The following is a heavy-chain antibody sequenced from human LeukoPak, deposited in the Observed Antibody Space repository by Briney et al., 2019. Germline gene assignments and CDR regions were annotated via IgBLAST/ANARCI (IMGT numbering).Heavy chain of an antibody. CDR3: ARLLGAEYSSSWPTPFDY. J-gene: IGHJ4*02. CDR1: GGSIRYRSDN. Sequence: SETLSLTCTVSGGSIRYRSDNWGWIRQPPGKGLQWIGTIYYGGDTYYNPSLKSRVTISVDTSKNQFSLKLSSVTAADTAVYYCARLLGAEYSSSWPTPFDYWGQGTLVTVSS. V-gene: IGHV4-39*07. CDR2: IYYGGDT. D-gene: IGHD6-13*01.